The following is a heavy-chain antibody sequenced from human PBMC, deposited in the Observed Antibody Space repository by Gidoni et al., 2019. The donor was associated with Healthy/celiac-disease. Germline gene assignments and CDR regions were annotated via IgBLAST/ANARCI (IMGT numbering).Heavy chain of an antibody. CDR2: ISYDGSNK. D-gene: IGHD3-22*01. Sequence: QVQLLESGGGVVQPGRSLRLSCAASGFTFSSYAMHWVAVISYDGSNKYYADSVKGRFTISRDNSKNTLYLQMNSLRAEDTAVYYCARALYDSSGYYDYWGQGTLVTVSS. J-gene: IGHJ4*02. CDR3: ARALYDSSGYYDY. CDR1: GFTFSSYA. V-gene: IGHV3-30-3*01.